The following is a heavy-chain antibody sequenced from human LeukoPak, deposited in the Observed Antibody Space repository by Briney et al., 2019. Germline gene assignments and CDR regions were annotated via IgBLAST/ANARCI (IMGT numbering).Heavy chain of an antibody. D-gene: IGHD3-3*01. CDR2: ISYDGSNK. V-gene: IGHV3-30-3*01. CDR3: ARDTTEWFNAFDI. CDR1: GGSISSSG. J-gene: IGHJ3*02. Sequence: LSLTCTVSGGSISSSGYYWGWVRQAPGKGLEWVAVISYDGSNKYYADSVKGRFTISRDNSKNTLYLQMNSLRAEDTAVYYCARDTTEWFNAFDIWGQGTMVTVSS.